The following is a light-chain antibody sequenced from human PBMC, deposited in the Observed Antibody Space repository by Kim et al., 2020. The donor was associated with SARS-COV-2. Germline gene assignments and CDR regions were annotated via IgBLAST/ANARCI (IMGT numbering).Light chain of an antibody. Sequence: SVSPGERATHSCRASQSVSSHLAWYQKKPGQAPRLVIYGASTRAAGVPARFSGSVSGAEFTLTISNLQPEDCAVYYCQQYNKWMYTFGQGTKLEI. V-gene: IGKV3D-15*01. J-gene: IGKJ2*01. CDR1: QSVSSH. CDR3: QQYNKWMYT. CDR2: GAS.